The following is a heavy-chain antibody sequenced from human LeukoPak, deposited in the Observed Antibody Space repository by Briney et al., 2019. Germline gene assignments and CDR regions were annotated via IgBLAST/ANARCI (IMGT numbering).Heavy chain of an antibody. CDR3: ASLASSSWYNYLDV. CDR2: ISYSGST. V-gene: IGHV4-39*07. D-gene: IGHD6-13*01. Sequence: PSETLSLTCTVSGGSISSSSYYGGWIRQPPGKGLEWIGSISYSGSTYYNPSLKSRVTISVDTSKNQFSLKLSSVTAADTAVYYCASLASSSWYNYLDVWGKGTTVTVSS. CDR1: GGSISSSSYY. J-gene: IGHJ6*03.